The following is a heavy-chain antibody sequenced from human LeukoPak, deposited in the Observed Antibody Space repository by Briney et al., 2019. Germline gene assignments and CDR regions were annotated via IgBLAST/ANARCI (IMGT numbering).Heavy chain of an antibody. CDR3: ARDGAPPGLYFDL. J-gene: IGHJ4*01. CDR2: IRMDGVEK. CDR1: GFTFSSYW. D-gene: IGHD6-13*01. Sequence: GGSLRLSCAVSGFTFSSYWMNWVRQAPGKGLEWVASIRMDGVEKTYVDSVKGRFTISRDNTYNSLYLQTSSLRVEDTAVYFCARDGAPPGLYFDLWGRGTLVTVSS. V-gene: IGHV3-7*01.